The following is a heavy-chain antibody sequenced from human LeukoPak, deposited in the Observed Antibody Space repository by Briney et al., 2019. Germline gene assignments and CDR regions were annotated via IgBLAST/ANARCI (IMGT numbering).Heavy chain of an antibody. V-gene: IGHV1-8*01. CDR3: ARANTGGDYVRGYYYYGMDV. CDR2: MNPNSGNT. CDR1: GYTFTSYD. D-gene: IGHD4-17*01. Sequence: ASVKVSCKASGYTFTSYDINWVRQATGQGVEWMGWMNPNSGNTGYAQKFQGRVTMTRNTSIGTAYMEMSSLRSEDTAVYYCARANTGGDYVRGYYYYGMDVWGQGTTVTVSS. J-gene: IGHJ6*02.